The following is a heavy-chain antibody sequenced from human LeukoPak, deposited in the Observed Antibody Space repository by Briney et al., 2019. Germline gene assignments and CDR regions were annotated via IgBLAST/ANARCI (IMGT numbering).Heavy chain of an antibody. D-gene: IGHD6-13*01. CDR2: ISYDGSNK. J-gene: IGHJ4*02. CDR1: GFTFSSYA. V-gene: IGHV3-30-3*01. CDR3: ARDLAARPVVTRIAAADISDY. Sequence: GGSLRLSCAASGFTFSSYAMHWVRQAPGKGLEWVAVISYDGSNKYYADSVKGRFTISRDNSKNTLYLQMNSLRAEDTAVYYCARDLAARPVVTRIAAADISDYWGQGTLVTVSS.